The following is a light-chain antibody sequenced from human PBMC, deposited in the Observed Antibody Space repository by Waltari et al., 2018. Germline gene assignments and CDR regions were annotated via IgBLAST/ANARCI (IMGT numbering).Light chain of an antibody. CDR2: KAS. J-gene: IGKJ1*01. CDR1: QGISSW. CDR3: QQYNSAPRT. V-gene: IGKV1-5*03. Sequence: DIQMTQSPSSLSASVGDRVTITCRASQGISSWLAWYQHKPGKAPKLLIYKASSLQSGVPSRFSGSGSGTDFTLTISCLHPEDFATYYCQQYNSAPRTFGQGTKVEIK.